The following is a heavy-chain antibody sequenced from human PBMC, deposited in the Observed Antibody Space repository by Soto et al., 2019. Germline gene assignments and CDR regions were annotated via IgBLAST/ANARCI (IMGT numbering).Heavy chain of an antibody. J-gene: IGHJ4*02. D-gene: IGHD3-22*01. V-gene: IGHV4-30-2*01. CDR2: IYHSGST. CDR1: GGSISSGGYS. Sequence: QLQLQESGSGLVKPSQTLSLTCAVSGGSISSGGYSWSWIRQPPGKGLEWIGYIYHSGSTYYNPSLKSRVTIAVDRSKNQFSLKLSSVTAADTAVYYCARGLRDSRGYYFDYWGQGTLVTVSS. CDR3: ARGLRDSRGYYFDY.